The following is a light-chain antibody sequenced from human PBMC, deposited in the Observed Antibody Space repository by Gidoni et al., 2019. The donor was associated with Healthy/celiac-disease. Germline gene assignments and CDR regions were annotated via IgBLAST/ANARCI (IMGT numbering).Light chain of an antibody. CDR2: QDS. Sequence: SYELTQPHSVSVSPGQTASITCSGDNLGDKYACWYQQKPGQSPVLVIYQDSKRPSGIPERFSGSNSENTATLTICGTQAMDEADYYCQAWDSSTVVFGGGTKLTVL. CDR1: NLGDKY. V-gene: IGLV3-1*01. CDR3: QAWDSSTVV. J-gene: IGLJ2*01.